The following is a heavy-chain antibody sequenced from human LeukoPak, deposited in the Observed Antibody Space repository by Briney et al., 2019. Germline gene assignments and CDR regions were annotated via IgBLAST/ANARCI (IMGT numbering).Heavy chain of an antibody. CDR3: AKVRNVWGSYRSDAFDI. Sequence: GGSLRLSCAASGFTFSSYAMHWVRQAPGKGLEWVAVISYDGSNKYYADSVKGRFTISRDNSKNTLYLQMNSLRAEDTAVYYCAKVRNVWGSYRSDAFDIWGQGTMVTVSS. CDR1: GFTFSSYA. J-gene: IGHJ3*02. V-gene: IGHV3-30*04. D-gene: IGHD3-16*02. CDR2: ISYDGSNK.